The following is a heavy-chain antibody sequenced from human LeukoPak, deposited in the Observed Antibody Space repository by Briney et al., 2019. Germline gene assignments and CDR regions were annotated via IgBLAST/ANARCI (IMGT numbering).Heavy chain of an antibody. CDR2: ITSRGSST. Sequence: RAGGSLRLSCAVSGFTFSSYEMNWVRQAPGKGLEWVSYITSRGSSTHYADSVKGRFTISRDNAKNSLYLQMNSLRAEDTAVYYCARVGPRHGSGSYVGRWFDPWGQGTLVTVSS. CDR1: GFTFSSYE. V-gene: IGHV3-48*03. J-gene: IGHJ5*02. CDR3: ARVGPRHGSGSYVGRWFDP. D-gene: IGHD3-10*01.